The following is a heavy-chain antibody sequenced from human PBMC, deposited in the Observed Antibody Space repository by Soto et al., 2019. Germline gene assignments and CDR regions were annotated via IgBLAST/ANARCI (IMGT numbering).Heavy chain of an antibody. CDR3: ARDYDILTGPGLYYYGMDV. V-gene: IGHV1-18*01. CDR1: GYTFTSYG. D-gene: IGHD3-9*01. CDR2: ISPYNGKA. J-gene: IGHJ6*02. Sequence: ASVKVSCKASGYTFTSYGISWVRQAPGQGLDWMGGISPYNGKANYAQKLQGRVTMTADESTSTAYMELSSLRSDDTAVYYCARDYDILTGPGLYYYGMDVWGQGTTVTVSS.